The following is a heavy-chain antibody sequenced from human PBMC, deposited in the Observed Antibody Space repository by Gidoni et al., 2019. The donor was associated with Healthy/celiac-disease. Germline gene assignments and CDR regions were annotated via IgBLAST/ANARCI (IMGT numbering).Heavy chain of an antibody. D-gene: IGHD2-2*01. CDR1: GGSISSYY. J-gene: IGHJ3*02. CDR3: ARAQDIVVVPAAIGAFDI. Sequence: QVQLQESGPGLVKPSETLSLTCTVSGGSISSYYGSWIRQPPGKGLEWIGYIYYSGSTNYNPSLKSRVTISVDTSKNQFSLKLSSVTAADTAVYYCARAQDIVVVPAAIGAFDIWGQGTMVTVSS. V-gene: IGHV4-59*01. CDR2: IYYSGST.